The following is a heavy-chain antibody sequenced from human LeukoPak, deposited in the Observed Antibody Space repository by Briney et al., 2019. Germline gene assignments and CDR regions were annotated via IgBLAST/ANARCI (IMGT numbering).Heavy chain of an antibody. CDR2: IIPIFGTA. CDR1: GGTFSSYA. V-gene: IGHV1-69*13. CDR3: ARGPFGVPGYYYGMDV. J-gene: IGHJ6*02. D-gene: IGHD3-10*01. Sequence: ASVKVSCKASGGTFSSYAISWVRQAPGQGLEWMGGIIPIFGTANYAQKFQGRVTITADESTSTAYMGLSSPRSEDTAVYYCARGPFGVPGYYYGMDVWGQGTTVTVSS.